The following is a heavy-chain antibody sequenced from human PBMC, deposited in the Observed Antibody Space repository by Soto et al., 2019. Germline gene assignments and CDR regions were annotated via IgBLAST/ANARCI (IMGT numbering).Heavy chain of an antibody. Sequence: QITLKESGPTLVKPTQTLTLTCTFSGFSLSTSGVGVGWIRQPPGTALEWLALIYWDDDKRYSPSLKSRLTITKDTSKNQVVLTMTNMDPVDTATYYCAHRRGYYYDSSGYYHNWFDPWGQGTLVTVSS. V-gene: IGHV2-5*02. J-gene: IGHJ5*02. D-gene: IGHD3-22*01. CDR2: IYWDDDK. CDR3: AHRRGYYYDSSGYYHNWFDP. CDR1: GFSLSTSGVG.